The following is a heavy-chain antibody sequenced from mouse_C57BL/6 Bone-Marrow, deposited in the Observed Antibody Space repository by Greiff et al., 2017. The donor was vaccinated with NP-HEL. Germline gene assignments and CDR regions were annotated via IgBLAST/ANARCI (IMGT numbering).Heavy chain of an antibody. V-gene: IGHV1-66*01. Sequence: QVQLKESGPELVKPGASVKISCKASGYSFTSYYIHWVKQTPGQGLEWIGWIYPGSGNTNYTEKFKGQATLTADTSSSTAYMQLSSLTSEDSAVYYCARGWDYWGQGTTLTVSS. CDR3: ARGWDY. D-gene: IGHD2-3*01. J-gene: IGHJ2*01. CDR2: IYPGSGNT. CDR1: GYSFTSYY.